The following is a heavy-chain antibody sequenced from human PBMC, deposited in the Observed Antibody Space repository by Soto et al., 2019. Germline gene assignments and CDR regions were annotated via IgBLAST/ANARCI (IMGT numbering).Heavy chain of an antibody. Sequence: ASVKVSCKASGGTFSSYAISWVRQAPGQGLEWMGGIIPIFGTANYAQKFQGRVTITADESTSTAYMELSSLRSEDTAVYYCARALEEIVVVPADPTNYGMDVWGQGTTVTVSS. V-gene: IGHV1-69*13. CDR3: ARALEEIVVVPADPTNYGMDV. J-gene: IGHJ6*02. CDR1: GGTFSSYA. D-gene: IGHD2-2*01. CDR2: IIPIFGTA.